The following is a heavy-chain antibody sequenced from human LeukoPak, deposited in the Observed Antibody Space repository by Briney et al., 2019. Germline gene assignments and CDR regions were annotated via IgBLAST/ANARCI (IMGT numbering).Heavy chain of an antibody. CDR1: GYTLTELS. CDR3: ATSPPEDTAMVNGAFDI. CDR2: FDPEDGET. Sequence: ASVKVSCKVSGYTLTELSMHWVRQAPGKGLEWRGGFDPEDGETIYAQKFQGRVTMTEDTSTDTAYMELSSLRSEDTAVYYCATSPPEDTAMVNGAFDIWGQGTMVTVSS. J-gene: IGHJ3*02. D-gene: IGHD5-18*01. V-gene: IGHV1-24*01.